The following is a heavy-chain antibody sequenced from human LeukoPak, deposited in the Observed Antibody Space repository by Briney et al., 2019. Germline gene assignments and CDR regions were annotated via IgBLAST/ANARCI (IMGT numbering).Heavy chain of an antibody. CDR3: ARGGVVPAATDFDY. Sequence: SETLSLTCTVSGGSISSYYWSWIRQPPGKGLEWIGYIYYSGSTNYNPSLKSRVTISVNTSKNQFSLKLSSVTVADTAVYYCARGGVVPAATDFDYWGQGTLVTVSS. V-gene: IGHV4-59*01. CDR1: GGSISSYY. D-gene: IGHD2-2*01. CDR2: IYYSGST. J-gene: IGHJ4*02.